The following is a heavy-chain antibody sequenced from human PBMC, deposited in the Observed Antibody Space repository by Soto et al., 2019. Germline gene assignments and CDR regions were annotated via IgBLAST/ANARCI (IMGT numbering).Heavy chain of an antibody. CDR3: ARAGNLPGWDLGYMDV. CDR2: ITTTGDT. V-gene: IGHV3-13*01. D-gene: IGHD1-26*01. J-gene: IGHJ6*03. CDR1: GFIFSSYD. Sequence: PGGSLRLSCAASGFIFSSYDVHWVRQAPGKGLEWVSVITTTGDTYYAASVKGRFTISRENAENSLYLQMNSLRAEDTAVYYCARAGNLPGWDLGYMDVWGKGTTVTVSS.